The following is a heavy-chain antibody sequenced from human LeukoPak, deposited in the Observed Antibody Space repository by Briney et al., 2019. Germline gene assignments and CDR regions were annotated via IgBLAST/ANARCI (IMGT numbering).Heavy chain of an antibody. D-gene: IGHD3-3*01. V-gene: IGHV3-48*01. Sequence: GGSLRLSCAASGFTFRSYSMNWVRQAPGKGLERVSYISSSSSTIYYADPVKGRFTISRDNAKNSLYLQMNSLRAEDTAVYYCARVSGFWSGYTFDYWGQGTLVTVSS. CDR2: ISSSSSTI. J-gene: IGHJ4*02. CDR1: GFTFRSYS. CDR3: ARVSGFWSGYTFDY.